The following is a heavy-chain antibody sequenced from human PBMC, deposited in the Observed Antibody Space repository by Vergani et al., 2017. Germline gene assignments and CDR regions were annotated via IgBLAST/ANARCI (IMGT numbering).Heavy chain of an antibody. CDR1: AFTFSSYS. CDR3: ARGANWNYFGSGYYMDV. CDR2: ITSSGSYG. J-gene: IGHJ6*03. D-gene: IGHD1-7*01. Sequence: EVQLVESGGGLVKPGGSLRLSCAASAFTFSSYSMNWVRQAPGKGLEWVSSITSSGSYGYYADSVKGRFTLSRDNAKNSLYLQMNSLRAEDTAVYYCARGANWNYFGSGYYMDVWGKGTTVTVSS. V-gene: IGHV3-21*01.